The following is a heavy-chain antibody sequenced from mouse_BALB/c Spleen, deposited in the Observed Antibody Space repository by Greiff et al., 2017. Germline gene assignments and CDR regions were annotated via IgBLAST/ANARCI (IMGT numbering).Heavy chain of an antibody. V-gene: IGHV10-1*02. J-gene: IGHJ4*01. CDR1: GFTFNTYA. CDR3: VRQYTAMDY. Sequence: GGGLVQPKGSLKLSCAASGFTFNTYAMIWVRQAPGKGLEWVARIRSKSNNYATYYADSVKDRFTISRDDSQSMLYLQMNNLKTEDTAMYYCVRQYTAMDYWGQGTSVTVSS. CDR2: IRSKSNNYAT. D-gene: IGHD2-10*02.